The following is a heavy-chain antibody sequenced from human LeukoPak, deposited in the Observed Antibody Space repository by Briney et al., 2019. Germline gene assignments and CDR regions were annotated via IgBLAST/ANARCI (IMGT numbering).Heavy chain of an antibody. CDR3: ARGGVGHCSGGSCHTSWFHP. V-gene: IGHV1-18*01. CDR2: ISPYNGNT. D-gene: IGHD2-15*01. J-gene: IGHJ5*02. CDR1: GYTFTNFG. Sequence: ASVKVSCKASGYTFTNFGISWVRQAPGQGLEWMGWISPYNGNTDYPQKVQGRVTMTTDTSTSTAYMELRSLRSDDTAVYYCARGGVGHCSGGSCHTSWFHPWGQGTLVTVSS.